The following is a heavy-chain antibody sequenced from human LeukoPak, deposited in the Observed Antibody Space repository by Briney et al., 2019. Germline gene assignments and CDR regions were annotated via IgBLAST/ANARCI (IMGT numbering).Heavy chain of an antibody. CDR2: IYYSGST. CDR1: GGSISSYY. D-gene: IGHD3-10*01. J-gene: IGHJ6*04. Sequence: SETLSLTCTVSGGSISSYYWSWIRRPPGKGLEWIGYIYYSGSTNYNPSLKSRVTISVDMSKNQFSLKLSSVTAADTAVYYCARGSDRGYYYYYGMDVWGKGTTVTVSS. CDR3: ARGSDRGYYYYYGMDV. V-gene: IGHV4-59*01.